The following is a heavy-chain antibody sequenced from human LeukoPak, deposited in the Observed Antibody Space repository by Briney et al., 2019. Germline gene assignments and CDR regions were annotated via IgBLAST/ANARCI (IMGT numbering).Heavy chain of an antibody. CDR1: GYTFTSYY. CDR2: INPNSGGT. D-gene: IGHD2-2*02. V-gene: IGHV1-2*02. J-gene: IGHJ6*02. Sequence: ASVKVSCKASGYTFTSYYMHWVRQAPGQGLEWMGWINPNSGGTNYAQKFQGRVTMTRDTSISTAYMELSRLRSDDTAVYYCARALVVPAAIGIYYYYYGMDVWGQGTTVTVSS. CDR3: ARALVVPAAIGIYYYYYGMDV.